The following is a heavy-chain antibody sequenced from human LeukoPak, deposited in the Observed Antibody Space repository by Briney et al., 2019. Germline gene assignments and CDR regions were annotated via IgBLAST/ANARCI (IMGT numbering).Heavy chain of an antibody. D-gene: IGHD3-3*01. J-gene: IGHJ4*02. Sequence: PGGSLRLSCAASGFTFSSYWMSWVRQAPGKGLEWVANIKQDGSEKYYVDSVEGRFTISRDNAKNSLYLQMNSLRAEDTAVYYCARDLRFFAIDYWGQGTLVTVSS. CDR3: ARDLRFFAIDY. CDR1: GFTFSSYW. CDR2: IKQDGSEK. V-gene: IGHV3-7*01.